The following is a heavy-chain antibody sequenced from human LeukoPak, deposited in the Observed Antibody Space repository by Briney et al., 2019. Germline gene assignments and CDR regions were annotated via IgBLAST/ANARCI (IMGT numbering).Heavy chain of an antibody. J-gene: IGHJ1*01. CDR1: GGSFSGYY. CDR2: IIHSGST. CDR3: ASSVTLGGGYFQH. V-gene: IGHV4-34*12. Sequence: PSETLSLTCAVYGGSFSGYYWSWIRQPPGKGLEWIGEIIHSGSTNYNPSLKSRVTISVDTSKNQFSLKLSSVTAADTAVYYCASSVTLGGGYFQHWGQGTLVTVSS. D-gene: IGHD4-23*01.